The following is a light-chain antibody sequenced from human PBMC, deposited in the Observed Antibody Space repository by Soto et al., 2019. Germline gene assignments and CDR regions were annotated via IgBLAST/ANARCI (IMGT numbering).Light chain of an antibody. CDR2: GAS. J-gene: IGKJ4*01. V-gene: IGKV3D-20*02. Sequence: ERVLTQSPGTLSLSPGQRATLSCRASQSVNTNHLAWYQQKPGQAPRLLIYGASTRATGIPDRFSGSGSGTDFTLTISRLEPEDFAVYYCQQRSNWPPGLTFGGGTKVDIK. CDR3: QQRSNWPPGLT. CDR1: QSVNTNH.